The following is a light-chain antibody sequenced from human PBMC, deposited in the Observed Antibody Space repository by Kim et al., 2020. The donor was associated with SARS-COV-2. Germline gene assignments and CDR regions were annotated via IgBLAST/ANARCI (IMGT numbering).Light chain of an antibody. CDR2: GNS. CDR1: SSNIGAGYD. V-gene: IGLV1-40*01. Sequence: VTISRTGNSSNIGAGYDVHWYQQLPGTAPKPLIYGNSNRPSGVPDRFSGSKSGTSASLAITGLQAEDEADYYCQSYDSSLSGSGVFGGGTQLTVL. CDR3: QSYDSSLSGSGV. J-gene: IGLJ3*02.